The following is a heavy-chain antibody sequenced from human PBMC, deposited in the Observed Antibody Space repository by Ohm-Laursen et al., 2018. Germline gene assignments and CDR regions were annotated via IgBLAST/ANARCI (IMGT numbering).Heavy chain of an antibody. V-gene: IGHV3-74*01. CDR3: ARDQNPYYDFWSGSPQYGMDV. J-gene: IGHJ6*02. Sequence: SLRLSCTASGFTFRSYWMHWVRQAPGKGLVWVSRISSDGRSTTYADPVKGRFTISRDNAKNTLYLQMNSLRAEDTAVYYCARDQNPYYDFWSGSPQYGMDVWGQGTTVTVSS. D-gene: IGHD3-3*01. CDR1: GFTFRSYW. CDR2: ISSDGRST.